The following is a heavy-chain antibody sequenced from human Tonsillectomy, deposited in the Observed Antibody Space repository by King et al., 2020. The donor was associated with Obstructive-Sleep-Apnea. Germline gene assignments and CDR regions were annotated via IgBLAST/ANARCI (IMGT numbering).Heavy chain of an antibody. D-gene: IGHD3-22*01. CDR1: GGSISSSTYY. Sequence: RLQLQESGPGLVKPSETLSLTCTVSGGSISSSTYYWGWVRQPPGKGLEWIGSIYYSGSTYYNPSLKSRVTISEDTSKNQFSLKLSSVTAADTAVYYCLGYYDSSGYYRPHLDYYYYGMDVWGQGTTVTVSS. J-gene: IGHJ6*02. V-gene: IGHV4-39*06. CDR3: LGYYDSSGYYRPHLDYYYYGMDV. CDR2: IYYSGST.